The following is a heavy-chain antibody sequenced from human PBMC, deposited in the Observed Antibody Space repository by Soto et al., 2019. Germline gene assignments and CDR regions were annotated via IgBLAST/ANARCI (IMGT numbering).Heavy chain of an antibody. Sequence: PGGSLRLSCAASGFTFSDYYMSWIRQAPGQGLEWVSYISSSSSYTNYADSVKGRFTISRDNAKNSLYLQMNSLRAEDTAVYYYARTYYYDSSGYYYWGQGTLVTVSS. CDR3: ARTYYYDSSGYYY. CDR2: ISSSSSYT. V-gene: IGHV3-11*03. J-gene: IGHJ4*02. CDR1: GFTFSDYY. D-gene: IGHD3-22*01.